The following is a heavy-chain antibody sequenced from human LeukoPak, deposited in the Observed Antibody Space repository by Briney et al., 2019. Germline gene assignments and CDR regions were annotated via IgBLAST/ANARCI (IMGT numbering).Heavy chain of an antibody. V-gene: IGHV1-69*13. CDR1: GGTFSSYA. CDR3: ARRVVPAAMEDNWFDP. CDR2: IIPIFGTA. D-gene: IGHD2-2*01. Sequence: SVKVSCKASGGTFSSYAISWVRQAPGQGLEWMGGIIPIFGTANYARKFQGRVTITADESTSTAYMELSSLRSEDTAVYYCARRVVPAAMEDNWFDPWGQGTLVTVSS. J-gene: IGHJ5*02.